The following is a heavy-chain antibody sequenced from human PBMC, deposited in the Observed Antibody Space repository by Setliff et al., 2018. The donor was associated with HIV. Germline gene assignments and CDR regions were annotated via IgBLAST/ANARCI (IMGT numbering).Heavy chain of an antibody. CDR1: GGSFSGYY. CDR2: IYIYNSGST. V-gene: IGHV4-59*01. Sequence: SETLFLTCSVSGGSFSGYYWSWIRQPPGKGLEWIGYIYIYNSGSTNYNPSLTSRVTISADTSRNQFSLKLTSVTAADTAIYYCARGVNFDYWGQGTQVTVSS. CDR3: ARGVNFDY. D-gene: IGHD3-3*01. J-gene: IGHJ4*02.